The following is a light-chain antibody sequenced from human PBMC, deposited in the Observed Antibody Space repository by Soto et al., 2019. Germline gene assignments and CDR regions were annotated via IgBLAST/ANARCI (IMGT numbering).Light chain of an antibody. CDR1: QSVSSS. CDR3: QHYNAWPLT. Sequence: EIVLTQSPGTLSLSPGERATLSCRASQSVSSSFLAWYQQKPGQAPRLLIYGASTRATGIPGRFSGSGSGTEFTLTISSLQSEDFAIYYCQHYNAWPLTFGGGTKVDIK. J-gene: IGKJ4*01. V-gene: IGKV3-15*01. CDR2: GAS.